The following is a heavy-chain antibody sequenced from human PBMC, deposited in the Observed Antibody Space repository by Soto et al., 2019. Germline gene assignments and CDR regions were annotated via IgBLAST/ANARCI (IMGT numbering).Heavy chain of an antibody. D-gene: IGHD1-7*01. CDR2: IFYSGTT. V-gene: IGHV4-59*01. Sequence: SETLSLTCNVSGGSINGYYWSWIRQPPGKGLEWIGYIFYSGTTNYNPSLKSRVTMSVDTSKTQFSLKLRSATSADTAVYYCARVMTGTYLDVFDSWGQGTLVTV. CDR3: ARVMTGTYLDVFDS. J-gene: IGHJ4*02. CDR1: GGSINGYY.